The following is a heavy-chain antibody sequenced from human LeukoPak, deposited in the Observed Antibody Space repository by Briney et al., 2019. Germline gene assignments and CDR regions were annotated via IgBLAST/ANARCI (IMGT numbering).Heavy chain of an antibody. J-gene: IGHJ5*02. V-gene: IGHV4-34*01. CDR3: ASIPYDILTGYYKLDWFDP. D-gene: IGHD3-9*01. CDR2: INHSGST. Sequence: SETLSLTCAVYGGSFSGYYWSWIRQPPGKGLEWIGEINHSGSTNYNPSLKSRVTISVDTSKNQFPLKLSSVTAADTAVYYCASIPYDILTGYYKLDWFDPWGQGTLVTVSS. CDR1: GGSFSGYY.